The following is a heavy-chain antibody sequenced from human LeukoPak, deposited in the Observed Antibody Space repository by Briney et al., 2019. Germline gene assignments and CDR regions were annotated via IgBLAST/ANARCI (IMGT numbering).Heavy chain of an antibody. D-gene: IGHD2-21*01. CDR1: GFTFSTYW. Sequence: GGPLRLSCAASGFTFSTYWMTWVRQAPGRGPEWVANIKQDGSVKYYVDSLKGRFTISRDNVKNSLYLQMNSVGAEDTAVYYCARLAYCGGECFYSMDVWGQGTTVTVSS. CDR3: ARLAYCGGECFYSMDV. CDR2: IKQDGSVK. V-gene: IGHV3-7*01. J-gene: IGHJ6*02.